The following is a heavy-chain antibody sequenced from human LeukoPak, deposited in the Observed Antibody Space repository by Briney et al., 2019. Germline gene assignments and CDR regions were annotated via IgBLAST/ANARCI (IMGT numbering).Heavy chain of an antibody. CDR2: ISSSSSTI. V-gene: IGHV3-48*04. J-gene: IGHJ4*02. CDR1: GFTFSSYS. D-gene: IGHD5-24*01. Sequence: GSLRLSCAASGFTFSSYSMNWVRQAPGKGLEWVSYISSSSSTIYYADSVKGRFTISRDNAKNSLYLQMNSLRAEDTAVYYCARDALRDGYPVHYWGQGTLVTVSS. CDR3: ARDALRDGYPVHY.